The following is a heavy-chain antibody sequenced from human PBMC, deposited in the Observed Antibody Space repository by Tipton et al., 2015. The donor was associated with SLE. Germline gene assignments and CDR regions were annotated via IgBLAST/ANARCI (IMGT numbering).Heavy chain of an antibody. V-gene: IGHV4-61*09. D-gene: IGHD1-1*01. CDR2: IYTSGNT. CDR1: GGSISSGSYY. J-gene: IGHJ3*02. CDR3: ARGELEPGAFDI. Sequence: TLSLTCTVSGGSISSGSYYWSWIRQPAGKGLEWIGHIYTSGNTNYNPSLNSRVTISLDTSKNQFSLKLSSVTAADTAVYYCARGELEPGAFDIWGQGTMVTVSS.